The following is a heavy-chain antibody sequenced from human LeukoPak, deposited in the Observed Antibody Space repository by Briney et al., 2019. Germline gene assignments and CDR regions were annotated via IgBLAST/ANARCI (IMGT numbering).Heavy chain of an antibody. D-gene: IGHD2-15*01. V-gene: IGHV3-21*01. CDR3: ARTTGYCSGGSCFTPGF. Sequence: GGSLRLSCAASGFTFSSYRRNWVRQAPGKGLEWVSSISSGGTYIFYADSVKGRSTISRDNAKNSLYLQMNSLRAEDTAVYYCARTTGYCSGGSCFTPGFWGQGTLVTVSS. CDR2: ISSGGTYI. CDR1: GFTFSSYR. J-gene: IGHJ4*02.